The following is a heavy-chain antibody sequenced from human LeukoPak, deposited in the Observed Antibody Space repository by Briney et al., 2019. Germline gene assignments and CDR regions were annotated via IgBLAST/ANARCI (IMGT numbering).Heavy chain of an antibody. V-gene: IGHV1-18*01. CDR2: ISANSGNT. D-gene: IGHD3-16*01. J-gene: IGHJ4*02. CDR3: ARDVNYAFDY. CDR1: GYSFTRDG. Sequence: ASVKVSCKPSGYSFTRDGISWVRQAPGQGLEWMAWISANSGNTNYAQNFQDRVTLTTDTSTSTAYMELRSLRSDDTAVYYCARDVNYAFDYWGQGTLVTVSS.